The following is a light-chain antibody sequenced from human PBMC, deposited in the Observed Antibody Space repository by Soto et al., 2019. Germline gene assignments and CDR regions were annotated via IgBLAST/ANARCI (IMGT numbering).Light chain of an antibody. CDR1: QTISSW. CDR3: QLYKSYSEA. Sequence: MQVTQSPSTMSGSVGTRVTITCRASQTISSWLAWYQQKPGKAPKLLIYKASTLKSGVPSRFSGSGSGTEFTLTISILQPDDFSTHYIQLYKSYSEAFGEGTKVDIK. V-gene: IGKV1-5*03. CDR2: KAS. J-gene: IGKJ1*01.